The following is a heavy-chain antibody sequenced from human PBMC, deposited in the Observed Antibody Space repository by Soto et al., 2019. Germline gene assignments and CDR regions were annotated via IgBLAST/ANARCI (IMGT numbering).Heavy chain of an antibody. V-gene: IGHV4-34*01. Sequence: SETLSLTCAVYGGSFSGYYWSWIRQPPGKGLEWIGEINHSGSTNYNPSLKSRVTISVDTSKNQFSLKLSSVTAADTAVYYCAYGSGWYGDYWGQGTLVNVSS. CDR2: INHSGST. CDR3: AYGSGWYGDY. D-gene: IGHD6-19*01. J-gene: IGHJ4*02. CDR1: GGSFSGYY.